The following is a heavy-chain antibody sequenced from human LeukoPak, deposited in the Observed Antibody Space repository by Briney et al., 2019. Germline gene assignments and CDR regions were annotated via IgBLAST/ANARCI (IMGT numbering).Heavy chain of an antibody. CDR2: IYPDDSDT. CDR1: GYIFPDYW. J-gene: IGHJ3*02. V-gene: IGHV5-51*01. Sequence: GESLKISCKGSGYIFPDYWIGWVRQVPGRGLEWMGIIYPDDSDTRYSPSFQGQVTISADKSISTAYLQWSSLKASDTAMYYCARAIVGANPLMPAFDIWGQGTMVTVSS. D-gene: IGHD1-26*01. CDR3: ARAIVGANPLMPAFDI.